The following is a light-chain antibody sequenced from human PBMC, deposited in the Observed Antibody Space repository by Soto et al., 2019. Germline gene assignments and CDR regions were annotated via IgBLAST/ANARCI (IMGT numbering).Light chain of an antibody. Sequence: DIQMTQSPSTLSGSVGDRVTITCRASQTISSWLAWYHQKPGKAPKLLIYKASTLNSGVPSRFSGSGSGTEFTLTIRSLQPDDFATYSCQHYNRYSEACGQGTKVEL. CDR3: QHYNRYSEA. CDR2: KAS. V-gene: IGKV1-5*03. CDR1: QTISSW. J-gene: IGKJ1*01.